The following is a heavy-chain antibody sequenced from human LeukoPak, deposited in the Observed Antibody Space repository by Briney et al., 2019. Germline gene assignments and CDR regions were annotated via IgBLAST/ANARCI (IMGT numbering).Heavy chain of an antibody. J-gene: IGHJ6*02. D-gene: IGHD2-15*01. Sequence: GGSLRLSCAASGFTFSSYSTNWVRRAPGKGLEWVSYISSSSSTIYYADSVKGRFTISRDNAKNSLYLQMNSLRAEDTAVYYCARDLRGGQYYYYYYGMDVWGQGTTVTVSS. V-gene: IGHV3-48*01. CDR3: ARDLRGGQYYYYYYGMDV. CDR2: ISSSSSTI. CDR1: GFTFSSYS.